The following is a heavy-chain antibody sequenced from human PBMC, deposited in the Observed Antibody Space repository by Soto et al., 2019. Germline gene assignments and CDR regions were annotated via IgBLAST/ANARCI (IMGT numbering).Heavy chain of an antibody. Sequence: APVEVPWEAHRHAFTGSYMHWLRHATGHGREWMGWINPNCGGTNYAQKCQGRVTMTRDTSISTAYMELSRLRSDDTAAYYCARDRRWNYESWFDPWGQGPLGTVSS. CDR3: ARDRRWNYESWFDP. CDR2: INPNCGGT. D-gene: IGHD1-7*01. V-gene: IGHV1-2*02. CDR1: RHAFTGSY. J-gene: IGHJ5*02.